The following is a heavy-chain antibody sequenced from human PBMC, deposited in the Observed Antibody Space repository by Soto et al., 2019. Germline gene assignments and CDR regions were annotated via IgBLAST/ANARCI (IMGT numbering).Heavy chain of an antibody. Sequence: PSGTLSLTRRASGDSMNMYFGTWIRQPPGKGLEWIGYIYYSGSTNYNPSLKSRVTISVDTSKNQFSLKLSSVTAADTAVYYCARSYPAVAGTSVWVQGTLVTVSS. CDR2: IYYSGST. CDR3: ARSYPAVAGTSV. V-gene: IGHV4-59*01. J-gene: IGHJ4*02. CDR1: GDSMNMYF. D-gene: IGHD6-19*01.